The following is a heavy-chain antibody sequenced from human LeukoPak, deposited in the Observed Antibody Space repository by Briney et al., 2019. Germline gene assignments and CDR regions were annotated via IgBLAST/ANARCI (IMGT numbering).Heavy chain of an antibody. D-gene: IGHD3-10*01. CDR1: GYTFTIYG. CDR2: INNYNNNT. CDR3: ARRGLDY. V-gene: IGHV1-18*01. J-gene: IGHJ4*02. Sequence: GASVKVSCKASGYTFTIYGISWVRQAPGQGLEWMGWINNYNNNTNYVQKFQGRVTMTTDTSTNTAYMELRSLRSDDTAVYYCARRGLDYWGQGTLVTVSS.